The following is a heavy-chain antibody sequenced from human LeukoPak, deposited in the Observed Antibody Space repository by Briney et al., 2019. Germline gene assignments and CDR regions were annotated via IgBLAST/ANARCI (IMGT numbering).Heavy chain of an antibody. J-gene: IGHJ4*02. CDR2: IMPMFGET. CDR3: AGGRTDIVVVPATLRNYYFDY. V-gene: IGHV1-69*06. Sequence: GASVKVSCKASGYTFTSYGISWVRQAPGQGLEWMGGIMPMFGETNYAQKFQGRVTTTADKATSTAYMELSSLRSEDTAVYYCAGGRTDIVVVPATLRNYYFDYWGQGTLVTVSS. D-gene: IGHD2-2*01. CDR1: GYTFTSYG.